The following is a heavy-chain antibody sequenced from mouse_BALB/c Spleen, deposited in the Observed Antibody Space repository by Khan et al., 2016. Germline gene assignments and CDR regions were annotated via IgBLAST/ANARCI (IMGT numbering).Heavy chain of an antibody. CDR3: ARGVYYYGYAVDY. CDR2: INTHSGVP. D-gene: IGHD1-1*01. CDR1: GYTFTTAG. J-gene: IGHJ4*01. Sequence: QIQLVQSGPELKKPGETVRISCKASGYTFTTAGMQWVQKMPGKGLKWIGWINTHSGVPKYAEDFKGRFAFSLETSASSAYLQRSNLKNDDTATYFCARGVYYYGYAVDYWGQGTSVTVSS. V-gene: IGHV9-4*02.